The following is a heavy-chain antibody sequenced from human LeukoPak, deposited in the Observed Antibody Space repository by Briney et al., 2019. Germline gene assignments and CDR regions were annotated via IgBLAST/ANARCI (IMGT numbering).Heavy chain of an antibody. J-gene: IGHJ6*03. Sequence: PGGALRLPCAASGWTFDDYAMHWVRRAPARGLEGCSVISWDGGSTYYADSLKGRFTISRDNSKNSLFLQMNSMRAEDTVLYYCARGISGYCSGGSCAYYYYYMDVWGKGTTVTVSS. CDR2: ISWDGGST. CDR1: GWTFDDYA. V-gene: IGHV3-43D*03. D-gene: IGHD2-15*01. CDR3: ARGISGYCSGGSCAYYYYYMDV.